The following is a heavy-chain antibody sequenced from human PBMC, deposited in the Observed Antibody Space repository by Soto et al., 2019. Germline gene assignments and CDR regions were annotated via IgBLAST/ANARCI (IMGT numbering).Heavy chain of an antibody. CDR3: ARENFGDGYSYFDY. CDR1: GFTFSSYA. CDR2: ISYDGSNK. V-gene: IGHV3-30-3*01. Sequence: PGGSLRLSCAASGFTFSSYAMHWVRQAPGKGLEWVAVISYDGSNKYYADSVKGRFTISRDNSKNTLYLQMNSLRAEDTAVYYCARENFGDGYSYFDYWGQGTLVTVSS. D-gene: IGHD3-3*01. J-gene: IGHJ4*02.